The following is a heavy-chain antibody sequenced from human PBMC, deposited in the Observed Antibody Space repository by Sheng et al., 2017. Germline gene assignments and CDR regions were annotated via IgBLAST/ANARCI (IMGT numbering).Heavy chain of an antibody. J-gene: IGHJ6*03. V-gene: IGHV1-18*01. CDR2: ISAYNGNT. CDR3: ARVPNYDFWSGHYYMDV. CDR1: GYTFTSYG. D-gene: IGHD3-3*01. Sequence: QVQLVQSGAEVKKPGASVKVSCKASGYTFTSYGISWVRQAPGQGLEWMGWISAYNGNTNYAQKLQGRVTMTTDTSTSTAYMELRSLRSDDTAVYYCARVPNYDFWSGHYYMDVWGKGTTVTVSS.